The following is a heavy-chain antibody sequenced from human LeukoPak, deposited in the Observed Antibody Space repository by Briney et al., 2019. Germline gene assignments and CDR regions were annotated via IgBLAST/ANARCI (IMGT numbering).Heavy chain of an antibody. CDR2: ISGSGGST. CDR3: AKSRCSTSFCGGDY. D-gene: IGHD2-2*01. CDR1: GFTFSSYA. J-gene: IGHJ4*02. V-gene: IGHV3-23*01. Sequence: GGSLRLSCAASGFTFSSYAMSWVRQAPGKGLEWVSAISGSGGSTYYADSVKGRFTISRDNSKNTLYLQMNSLSAADTAVYYCAKSRCSTSFCGGDYWGQGTLVTVSS.